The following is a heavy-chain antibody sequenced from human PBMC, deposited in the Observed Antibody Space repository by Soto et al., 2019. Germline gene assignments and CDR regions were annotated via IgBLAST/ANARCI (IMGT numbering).Heavy chain of an antibody. CDR1: GFTFSNYV. J-gene: IGHJ4*02. V-gene: IGHV3-30*18. CDR3: ANDLLRYFDWSPFDY. CDR2: ISYDGSYE. Sequence: QVQLVESGGGVVQPRRSLRLSCAASGFTFSNYVMHRVRHAPGKGLEWVAVISYDGSYEYYADSVKGRFTISRDNSKNTLYLQMNSLRDEDTAVYYCANDLLRYFDWSPFDYWGQGILVTVSS. D-gene: IGHD3-9*01.